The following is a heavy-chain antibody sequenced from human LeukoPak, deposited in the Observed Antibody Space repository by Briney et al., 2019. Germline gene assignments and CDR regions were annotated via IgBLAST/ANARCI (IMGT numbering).Heavy chain of an antibody. CDR1: GVSISSSNSY. J-gene: IGHJ5*02. CDR2: IYYSGST. Sequence: PSETLSLTFTVSGVSISSSNSYWGWIRQPPGKGLEWIGSIYYSGSTYYNPSLKSRVTISVDTSKNQFSLKLSSVTAADTAVYCCARPRRSAWGWFDPWGQGTLVTVSS. CDR3: ARPRRSAWGWFDP. D-gene: IGHD2-15*01. V-gene: IGHV4-39*01.